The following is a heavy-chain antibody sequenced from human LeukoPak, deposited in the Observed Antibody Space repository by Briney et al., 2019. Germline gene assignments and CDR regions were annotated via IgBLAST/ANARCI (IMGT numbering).Heavy chain of an antibody. CDR1: GFTFSTYS. D-gene: IGHD3-10*01. J-gene: IGHJ2*01. Sequence: TGGSLRLSCAASGFTFSTYSMNWVRRAPGKGLEWVSYISTSSSYIHYADSVNGRFTISRDNSKNTLYLQMNSLRAEDTAVYYRARSGNTGRNWYFDLWGRGTLVTVSS. V-gene: IGHV3-21*01. CDR2: ISTSSSYI. CDR3: ARSGNTGRNWYFDL.